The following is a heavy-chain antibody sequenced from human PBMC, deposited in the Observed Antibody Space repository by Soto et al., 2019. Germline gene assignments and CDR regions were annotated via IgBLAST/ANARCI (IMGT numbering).Heavy chain of an antibody. CDR1: GYSFTSYW. CDR2: IDPSDSYT. V-gene: IGHV5-10-1*01. J-gene: IGHJ6*02. CDR3: ARLKTYYGSGSYLDYYYGMDV. D-gene: IGHD3-10*01. Sequence: GESLKISCKGSGYSFTSYWISWVRQMPGKGLEWMGRIDPSDSYTNYSPSFQGHVTISADKSISTAYLQWSSLKASDTAMYYCARLKTYYGSGSYLDYYYGMDVWGQGTTVTSP.